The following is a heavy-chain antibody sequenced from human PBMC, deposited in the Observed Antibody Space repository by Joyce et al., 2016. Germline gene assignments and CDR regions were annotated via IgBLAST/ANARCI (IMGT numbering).Heavy chain of an antibody. D-gene: IGHD6-19*01. J-gene: IGHJ5*02. V-gene: IGHV3-30-3*01. CDR2: ISTVGSNK. CDR1: GFSFSTYA. CDR3: ARDVGQQWLVRDWFDP. Sequence: QVQLVESGGGVVQPGRSLRLSCAASGFSFSTYAMLWVRQAPGKGLEWVSIISTVGSNKYHADSVKGRFTISRENSKNMLDLQMSSLRAEDTAVYYCARDVGQQWLVRDWFDPWGQGTLVTVSS.